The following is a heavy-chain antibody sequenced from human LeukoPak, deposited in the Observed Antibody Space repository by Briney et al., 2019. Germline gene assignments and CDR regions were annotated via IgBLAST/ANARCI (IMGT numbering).Heavy chain of an antibody. CDR3: ARPSKYCSGGTCNFDY. V-gene: IGHV4-59*01. Sequence: SETLSLTCSVSGGSISSYYWGWIRQPPGRGLDYIGYIHFSGSTNYNPSLKSRVTISVDTSKNQFSLKLSSVTAADTAVYYCARPSKYCSGGTCNFDYWGQGTLVTVSS. CDR2: IHFSGST. CDR1: GGSISSYY. J-gene: IGHJ4*02. D-gene: IGHD2-15*01.